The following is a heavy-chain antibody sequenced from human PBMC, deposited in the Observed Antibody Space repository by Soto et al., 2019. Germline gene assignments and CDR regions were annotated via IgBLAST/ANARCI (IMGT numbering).Heavy chain of an antibody. V-gene: IGHV3-21*01. CDR3: ARDPRFLEWLYRLKNYYYYMDV. D-gene: IGHD3-3*01. J-gene: IGHJ6*03. Sequence: EVQLVESGGGLVKPGGSLRLSCAASGYTISSYSMNWVRQAPGKGLEWVSSISSSSSYIYYADSVKGRFTISRDNAKNSLYLQLNSLRAEDTAVYYCARDPRFLEWLYRLKNYYYYMDVWGKGTTVTVSS. CDR1: GYTISSYS. CDR2: ISSSSSYI.